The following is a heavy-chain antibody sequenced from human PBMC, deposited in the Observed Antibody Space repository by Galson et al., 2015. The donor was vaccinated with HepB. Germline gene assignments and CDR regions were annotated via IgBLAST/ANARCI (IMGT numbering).Heavy chain of an antibody. D-gene: IGHD3-22*01. CDR1: GSSLRTYT. V-gene: IGHV3-48*04. J-gene: IGHJ3*01. Sequence: SLRLSCAASGSSLRTYTINWVRQSPTKGLQWVSYISTTGENIHYAESVKGRFTVARDNAKNAVFLQMNNLRVEDTAVYYCATTIFGSGSYWTFEVRGHGTLVTVSS. CDR2: ISTTGENI. CDR3: ATTIFGSGSYWTFEV.